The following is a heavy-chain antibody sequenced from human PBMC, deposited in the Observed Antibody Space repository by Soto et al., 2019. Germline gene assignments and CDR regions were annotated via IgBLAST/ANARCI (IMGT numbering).Heavy chain of an antibody. V-gene: IGHV4-34*01. J-gene: IGHJ5*02. Sequence: PSETLSLTCAVYGGSFSGYYWSWIRQPPGKGLEWIGEINHSGSTNYNPSLKSRVTISVDTSKNQFSLKLSSVTAADTAVYYCASLKCDRPQLNLCYCIDAWGQGTPVTVSS. CDR2: INHSGST. CDR1: GGSFSGYY. D-gene: IGHD2-15*01. CDR3: ASLKCDRPQLNLCYCIDA.